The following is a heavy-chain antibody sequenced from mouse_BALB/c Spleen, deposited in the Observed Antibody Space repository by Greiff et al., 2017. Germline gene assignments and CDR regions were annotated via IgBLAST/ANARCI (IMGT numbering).Heavy chain of an antibody. V-gene: IGHV1S22*01. CDR2: IYPGSGST. CDR3: ARGVEGYAMDY. CDR1: GYTFTSYW. Sequence: LQQPGSELVRPGASVKLSCKASGYTFTSYWMHWVKQRPGQGLEWIGNIYPGSGSTNYDEKFKSKATLTVDKSSSTAYMQLSSPTSEDSAVYYCARGVEGYAMDYWGQGTSVTVSS. J-gene: IGHJ4*01.